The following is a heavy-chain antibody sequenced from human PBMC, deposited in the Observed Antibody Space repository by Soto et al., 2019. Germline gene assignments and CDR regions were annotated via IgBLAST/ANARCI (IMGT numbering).Heavy chain of an antibody. CDR1: GYTFTSYG. D-gene: IGHD2-15*01. Sequence: QVQLVQSGAEVKQPGASVKVSCKASGYTFTSYGISWVRQAPGQGLEWVGWISAYNDNTKYAQKLHGRVTMTTDTSATTAYMELRSLGSDDTAVYYCARDWYCSGGSCFDVFDIWGEGTMVTVSS. J-gene: IGHJ3*02. V-gene: IGHV1-18*01. CDR3: ARDWYCSGGSCFDVFDI. CDR2: ISAYNDNT.